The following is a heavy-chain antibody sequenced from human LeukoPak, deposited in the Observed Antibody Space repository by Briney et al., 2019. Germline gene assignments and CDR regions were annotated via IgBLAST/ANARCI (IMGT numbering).Heavy chain of an antibody. CDR3: ARTYSSVWYYYYYYMDV. CDR2: ISAYNGNT. J-gene: IGHJ6*03. D-gene: IGHD6-19*01. V-gene: IGHV1-18*01. CDR1: GYTFTSYG. Sequence: ASVKVSCKASGYTFTSYGISWVRQAPGQGLEWMGWISAYNGNTNYAQKLQGRVTMTTDTSTSTAYMELRSLRSDDTAVYYCARTYSSVWYYYYYYMDVWGKGTTVTVSS.